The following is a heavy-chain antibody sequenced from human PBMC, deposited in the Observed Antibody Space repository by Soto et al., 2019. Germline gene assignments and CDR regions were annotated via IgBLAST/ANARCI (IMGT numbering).Heavy chain of an antibody. D-gene: IGHD1-26*01. Sequence: ASVKVSCKASGYTFTSYYMHCVRQAPGQGLEWMGIINPSGGSTSYAQKFQGRVTITRDTSASTAYMELSSLRSEDTAVYYCARDSESYWDYFDYWGQGTLVTVSS. J-gene: IGHJ4*02. V-gene: IGHV1-46*01. CDR1: GYTFTSYY. CDR3: ARDSESYWDYFDY. CDR2: INPSGGST.